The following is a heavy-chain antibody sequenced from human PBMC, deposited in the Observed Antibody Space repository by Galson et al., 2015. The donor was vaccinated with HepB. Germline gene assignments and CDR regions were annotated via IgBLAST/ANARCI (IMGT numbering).Heavy chain of an antibody. CDR2: ISSSSYI. J-gene: IGHJ4*02. CDR3: ARVAYYYDSSGYYEDY. Sequence: SLRLSCAASGFTFSSYSMNWVRQAPGKGLEWVSSISSSSYIYYADSVKGRFTISRDNAKNSLYLQMNSLRAEDTAVYYCARVAYYYDSSGYYEDYWGQGTLVTVSS. V-gene: IGHV3-21*01. CDR1: GFTFSSYS. D-gene: IGHD3-22*01.